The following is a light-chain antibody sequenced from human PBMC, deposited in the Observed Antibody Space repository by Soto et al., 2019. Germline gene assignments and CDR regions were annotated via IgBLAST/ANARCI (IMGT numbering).Light chain of an antibody. V-gene: IGKV1-17*03. CDR2: GAF. J-gene: IGKJ5*01. CDR1: QGINDN. Sequence: DIQMTQSPSAMSASVGDRVTITCRASQGINDNLAWFQQKPGQVPKRLIYGAFSLQRGVPSRFSGSGSGTEFTLTISSLQPEDFATYYCQQSYNTLITFGHGTRLEIK. CDR3: QQSYNTLIT.